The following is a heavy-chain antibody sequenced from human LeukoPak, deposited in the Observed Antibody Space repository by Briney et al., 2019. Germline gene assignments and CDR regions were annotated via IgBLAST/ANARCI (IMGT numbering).Heavy chain of an antibody. D-gene: IGHD3-22*01. J-gene: IGHJ4*02. V-gene: IGHV4-39*01. CDR1: GGSISSSSYY. Sequence: SETLSLTCTVSGGSISSSSYYWGWIRQPPGKGLEWIGSIYYSGSTYYNPSLKSRVTISVDTSKNQFSLKLSSVTAADTAVYYCARLSRVVGPFDYWGQGTLVTVSS. CDR3: ARLSRVVGPFDY. CDR2: IYYSGST.